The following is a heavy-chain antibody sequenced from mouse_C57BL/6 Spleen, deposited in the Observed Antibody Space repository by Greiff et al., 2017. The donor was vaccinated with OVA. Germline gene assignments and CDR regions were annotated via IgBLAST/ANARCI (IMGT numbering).Heavy chain of an antibody. V-gene: IGHV1-69*01. D-gene: IGHD2-4*01. CDR1: GYTFTSYW. J-gene: IGHJ2*01. CDR3: ARGRLRYYFDY. CDR2: IDPSDSYT. Sequence: QVQLQQSGAELVMPGASVKLSCKASGYTFTSYWMHWVKQRPGQGLEWIGEIDPSDSYTNYNQKFKGKSTLTVDKSSSTAYMQLSSLTSEDSAVYYCARGRLRYYFDYWGQGTTLTVSS.